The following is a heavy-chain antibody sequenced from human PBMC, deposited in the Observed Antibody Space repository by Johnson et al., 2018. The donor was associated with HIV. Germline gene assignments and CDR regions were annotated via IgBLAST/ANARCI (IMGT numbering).Heavy chain of an antibody. CDR2: IRYDGSNK. CDR1: GFTFSSYG. V-gene: IGHV3-30*02. CDR3: VRGEYYYPSSTYYYGAFDI. J-gene: IGHJ3*02. D-gene: IGHD3-22*01. Sequence: QVQLVESGGGVVQPGGSLRLSCAASGFTFSSYGMHWVRQAPGKGLEWVAFIRYDGSNKYYADSVKGRFTLTRDNSKNTLYLQMNSLRAEDSAVFYCVRGEYYYPSSTYYYGAFDIWGQGTMVTVSS.